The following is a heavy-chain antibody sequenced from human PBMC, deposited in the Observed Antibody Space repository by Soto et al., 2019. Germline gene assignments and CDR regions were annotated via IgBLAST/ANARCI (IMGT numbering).Heavy chain of an antibody. V-gene: IGHV1-69*06. CDR3: ASGRYCSGGSCYSTFDY. D-gene: IGHD2-15*01. CDR1: GGTFSSYA. CDR2: IIPIFGTA. J-gene: IGHJ4*02. Sequence: SVKVSCKASGGTFSSYAISWVRQAPGQGLEWMGGIIPIFGTANYAQKFQGRVTITADKSTSTAYMELSSLRSEDTAVYYCASGRYCSGGSCYSTFDYWGQGTLVTVSS.